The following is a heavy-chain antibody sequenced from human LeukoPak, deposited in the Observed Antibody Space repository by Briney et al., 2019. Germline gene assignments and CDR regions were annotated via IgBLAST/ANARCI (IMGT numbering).Heavy chain of an antibody. CDR1: GGSISNYY. CDR3: ASTDWNYAR. Sequence: SETLSLTCAVSGGSISNYYWSWMRQPPGEGLEWIGYIHYSGSTNYNPSLKSRVTISVDKSKNQFSLKMSSVTAADTAIYYCASTDWNYARWGQGTLVTVSS. CDR2: IHYSGST. J-gene: IGHJ4*02. D-gene: IGHD1-7*01. V-gene: IGHV4-59*08.